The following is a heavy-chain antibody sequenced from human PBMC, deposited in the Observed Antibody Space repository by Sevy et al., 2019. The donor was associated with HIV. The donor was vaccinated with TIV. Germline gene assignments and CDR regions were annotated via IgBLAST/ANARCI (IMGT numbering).Heavy chain of an antibody. Sequence: GGSLRLSCAASGFTFSSYSMNWVRQAPGKGLEWVSYISSSSTIYYADSVKGRFTISRDNAKNSLYLQMNSLRDEDTAVYYCARDLVQLWLQGGMDVWGQGTTVTVSS. CDR3: ARDLVQLWLQGGMDV. V-gene: IGHV3-48*02. D-gene: IGHD5-18*01. J-gene: IGHJ6*02. CDR1: GFTFSSYS. CDR2: ISSSSTI.